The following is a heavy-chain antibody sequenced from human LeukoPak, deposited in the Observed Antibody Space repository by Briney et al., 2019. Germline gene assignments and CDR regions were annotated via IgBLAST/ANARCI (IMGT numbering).Heavy chain of an antibody. CDR3: ARFVENYYGMDV. CDR2: ISYDGSNK. Sequence: PGGSLRLSCAASGFTFSNYAMHWVRQAPGKGLEWVAVISYDGSNKYYADSVKGRFTISRDNSKNTLYLQMNSLRAEDTAVYYCARFVENYYGMDVWGQGTMVTVS. J-gene: IGHJ6*02. D-gene: IGHD5-24*01. V-gene: IGHV3-30-3*01. CDR1: GFTFSNYA.